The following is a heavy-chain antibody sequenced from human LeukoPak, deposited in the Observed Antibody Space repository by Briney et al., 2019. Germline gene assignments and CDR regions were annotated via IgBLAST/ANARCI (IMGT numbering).Heavy chain of an antibody. CDR1: GFTFSSYS. CDR3: AKDFGFLEWLSHLDY. CDR2: ISSSSTI. Sequence: GGSLRLSCAASGFTFSSYSMNWVRQAPGKGLEWVSYISSSSTIYYADSVKGRFTISRDNAKNSLYLQMNSLRDEDTAVYYCAKDFGFLEWLSHLDYWGQGTLVTVSS. V-gene: IGHV3-48*02. J-gene: IGHJ4*02. D-gene: IGHD3-3*01.